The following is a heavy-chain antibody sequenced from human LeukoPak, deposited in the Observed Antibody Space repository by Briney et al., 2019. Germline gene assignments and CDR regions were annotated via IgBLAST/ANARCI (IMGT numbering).Heavy chain of an antibody. CDR2: IYHSGST. CDR1: GGSISSYY. D-gene: IGHD5-18*01. V-gene: IGHV4-59*01. Sequence: SETLSLTCTVSGGSISSYYWSWIRQPPGKGLEWIGYIYHSGSTNYNPSLKSRVTISVDKSKNQFSLKLKSVTAADTAVYYCARFDVDSAMIYRSYAFDIWGQGTMVTVSS. CDR3: ARFDVDSAMIYRSYAFDI. J-gene: IGHJ3*02.